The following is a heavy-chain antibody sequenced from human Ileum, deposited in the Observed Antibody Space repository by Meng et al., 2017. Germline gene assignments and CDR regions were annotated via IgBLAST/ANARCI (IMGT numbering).Heavy chain of an antibody. D-gene: IGHD1-26*01. Sequence: QVQLVGFGGGLVKRGRSLRLSCGASGITFSDYHRSWIREATGKGLEWVSYISNSGSNIYYVDSVKGRFPISRDNAKHSLYLQMNSLRAEDTAVYYCATLSYSSLGYWGQGTLVTVSS. CDR1: GITFSDYH. CDR3: ATLSYSSLGY. J-gene: IGHJ4*02. CDR2: ISNSGSNI. V-gene: IGHV3-11*01.